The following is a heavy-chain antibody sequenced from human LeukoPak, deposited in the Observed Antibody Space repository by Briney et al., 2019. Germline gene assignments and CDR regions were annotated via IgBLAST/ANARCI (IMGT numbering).Heavy chain of an antibody. V-gene: IGHV3-30*18. Sequence: GGSLRLSCVASGFTFSSYWMSWVRQAPGKGLEWVAVISYDGSNKYYADSVKGRFTISRDNSKNTLYLQMNSLRAEDTAVYYCAKVGEQWQPSGDLGDWGQGTLVTVSS. J-gene: IGHJ4*02. CDR2: ISYDGSNK. CDR1: GFTFSSYW. CDR3: AKVGEQWQPSGDLGD. D-gene: IGHD6-19*01.